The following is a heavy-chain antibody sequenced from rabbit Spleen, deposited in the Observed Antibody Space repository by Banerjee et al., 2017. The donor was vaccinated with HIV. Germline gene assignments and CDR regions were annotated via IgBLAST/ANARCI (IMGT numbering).Heavy chain of an antibody. J-gene: IGHJ3*01. V-gene: IGHV1S45*01. CDR3: VRGASSSGYYSL. CDR2: INAATAKP. Sequence: QEQLVESGGGLVQPEGSLTLTCKASGFSFSDRDVMCWVRQAPGKGLEWIACINAATAKPVYATWAKGRFTISSHNAQNTLYLQLNSLTAADTATYFCVRGASSSGYYSLWGQGTLVTVS. CDR1: GFSFSDRDV. D-gene: IGHD1-1*01.